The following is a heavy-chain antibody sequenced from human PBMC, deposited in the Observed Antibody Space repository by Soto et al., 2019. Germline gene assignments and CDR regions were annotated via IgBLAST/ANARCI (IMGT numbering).Heavy chain of an antibody. CDR3: ARGQALYSGYGEIDY. CDR1: GYTFTGYY. D-gene: IGHD5-12*01. Sequence: ASVKVSCKASGYTFTGYYMHWVRQAPGQGLEWMGWINPNSGGTNYAQKFQGWVTMTRDTSISTAYMELSRLRSDDTAVYYCARGQALYSGYGEIDYWGQGTLVTVSS. V-gene: IGHV1-2*04. J-gene: IGHJ4*02. CDR2: INPNSGGT.